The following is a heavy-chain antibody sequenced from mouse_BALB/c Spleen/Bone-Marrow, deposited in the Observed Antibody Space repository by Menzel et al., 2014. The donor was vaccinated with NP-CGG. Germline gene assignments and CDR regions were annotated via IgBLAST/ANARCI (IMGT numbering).Heavy chain of an antibody. D-gene: IGHD2-4*01. J-gene: IGHJ2*01. CDR1: GFALSDYD. CDR3: ARRRGYDYAFDY. V-gene: IGHV5-9*02. Sequence: EVQLVESGGGSVKPGGSLKLSCAASGFALSDYDMSWVRQNPEKRLEWVATIRSGGSYTSYPDNMKGRFTISRDNARNTLYLQMSSLRSEDTALYYCARRRGYDYAFDYWGQGTTLTVSS. CDR2: IRSGGSYT.